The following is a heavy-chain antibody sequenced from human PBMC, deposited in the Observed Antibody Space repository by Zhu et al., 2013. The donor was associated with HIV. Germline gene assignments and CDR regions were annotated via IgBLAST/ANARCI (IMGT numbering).Heavy chain of an antibody. CDR3: AREDRRLMTTLDY. D-gene: IGHD4-4*01. CDR2: LDPRSGDT. Sequence: QVQLVQSGAEVKKPGASVKVSCKASGYTFTGYYMHWVRQAPGQGQGLEWMGWLDPRSGDTMYAQRFQGRVNMTRDTAIDTAYLEVRSLTSEDTAVYFCAREDRRLMTTLDYWGQGTLVAVSS. CDR1: GYTFTGYY. J-gene: IGHJ4*02. V-gene: IGHV1-2*02.